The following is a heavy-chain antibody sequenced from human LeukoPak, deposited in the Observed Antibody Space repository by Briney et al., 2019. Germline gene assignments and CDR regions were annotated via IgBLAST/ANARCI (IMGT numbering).Heavy chain of an antibody. CDR2: ISYRSSDI. V-gene: IGHV3-21*04. CDR3: AKEFLEVTSAFDI. Sequence: PGGSLRLSCVASGFTLSSYNMKWVRQAPGKGLEWVSSISYRSSDIEYADSVKGRFTISRDNAKNSLYLQMNSLRAEDTAVYYCAKEFLEVTSAFDIWGQGTMVTVSS. J-gene: IGHJ3*02. CDR1: GFTLSSYN. D-gene: IGHD5-18*01.